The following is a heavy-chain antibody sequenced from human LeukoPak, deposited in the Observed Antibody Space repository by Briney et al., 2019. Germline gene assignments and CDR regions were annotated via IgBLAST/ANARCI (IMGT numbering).Heavy chain of an antibody. V-gene: IGHV5-51*01. CDR1: GYSFTTFW. Sequence: GESLSISCKASGYSFTTFWTGWVRQMPGKSRVWWGIVYPAGSDTRYSPSYSTSFQAMVSISADKSITTAFRQWSSLKASDTAMYYCARRGEAVGAFDIWGRGKMVTVSS. D-gene: IGHD3-16*01. J-gene: IGHJ3*02. CDR2: VYPAGSDT. CDR3: ARRGEAVGAFDI.